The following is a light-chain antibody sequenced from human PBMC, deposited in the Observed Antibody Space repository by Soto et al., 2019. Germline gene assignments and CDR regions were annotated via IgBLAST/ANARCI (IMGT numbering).Light chain of an antibody. Sequence: DIQITQSPSTLSASIGDTVPLTCRASQSLTGRLSWYQQKRGRHPQLLIYDVSILESGVPPRFSGSESGAAFTVTISSLSTADFPALYCQQYKFYPYTFGQGTRL. CDR3: QQYKFYPYT. CDR2: DVS. CDR1: QSLTGR. J-gene: IGKJ2*01. V-gene: IGKV1-5*01.